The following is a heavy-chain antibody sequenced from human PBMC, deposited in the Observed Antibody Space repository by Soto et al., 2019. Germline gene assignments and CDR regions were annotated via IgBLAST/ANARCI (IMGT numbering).Heavy chain of an antibody. D-gene: IGHD2-2*01. CDR3: AREYCSSTSCLNWFDP. CDR1: GFTFSSYS. V-gene: IGHV3-48*01. CDR2: ISSSSSTI. J-gene: IGHJ5*02. Sequence: GGSLRLSCASSGFTFSSYSMNWVRQAPGKGLEWVSYISSSSSTIYYADSVKGRFTISRDNAKNSLYLQMNSLRAEDTAVYYCAREYCSSTSCLNWFDPWGQGTLVTVS.